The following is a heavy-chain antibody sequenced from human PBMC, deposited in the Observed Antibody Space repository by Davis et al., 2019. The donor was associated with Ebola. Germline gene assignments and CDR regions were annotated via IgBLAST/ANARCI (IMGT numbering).Heavy chain of an antibody. D-gene: IGHD3-10*01. CDR1: GFTFSAFS. Sequence: PGGSLRLSCAASGFTFSAFSMNWVRQAPGKGLEWISHISVDRGITNYADSVRGRFTISRDNVKNSLYLQLNSLRAEDTAVYYCARDFGGGTFGRYFDYWGQGTLVTVSS. J-gene: IGHJ4*02. CDR2: ISVDRGIT. CDR3: ARDFGGGTFGRYFDY. V-gene: IGHV3-48*01.